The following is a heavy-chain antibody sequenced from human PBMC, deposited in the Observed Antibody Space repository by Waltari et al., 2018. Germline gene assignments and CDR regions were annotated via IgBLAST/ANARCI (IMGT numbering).Heavy chain of an antibody. V-gene: IGHV3-74*01. Sequence: EVVLVQSGGGLVQPGGSLRLSCAASGFTLSNYWMYWVRQTPGKGLIVVSRINPATGTTTYEDSVRGRFTISGDNAKTTLFLQMDSLRDEDTAIYYCVRGSNGWPGMDIWGQGATVTVSS. J-gene: IGHJ6*02. CDR1: GFTLSNYW. CDR2: INPATGTT. CDR3: VRGSNGWPGMDI. D-gene: IGHD6-19*01.